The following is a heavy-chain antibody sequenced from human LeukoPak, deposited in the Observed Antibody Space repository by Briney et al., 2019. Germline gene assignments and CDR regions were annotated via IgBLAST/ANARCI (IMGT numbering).Heavy chain of an antibody. Sequence: ASVKVSCKASGYTFTGYYMHWVRQAPGQGLEWMGISNPSGGSTTYAQKFQGRVTMTRDTSTSTLNMELSSLRSEDTAVYYCARGLWHLDHQILDIWGQGTMVTVSP. CDR2: SNPSGGST. D-gene: IGHD1-1*01. V-gene: IGHV1-46*01. J-gene: IGHJ3*02. CDR1: GYTFTGYY. CDR3: ARGLWHLDHQILDI.